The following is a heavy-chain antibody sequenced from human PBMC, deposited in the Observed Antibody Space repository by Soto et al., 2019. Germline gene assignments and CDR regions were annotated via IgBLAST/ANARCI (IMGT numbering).Heavy chain of an antibody. CDR3: ARALSDYDILTGSSYYGMDV. Sequence: SETLSLTCTVSGGSISSGDYYWSWIRQPPGKGLEWIGYIYYSGSTYYNPSLKSRVTISVDTSKNQFSLKLSSVTAADTAVYYCARALSDYDILTGSSYYGMDVWGQGTTVTVSS. D-gene: IGHD3-9*01. CDR1: GGSISSGDYY. V-gene: IGHV4-30-4*01. J-gene: IGHJ6*02. CDR2: IYYSGST.